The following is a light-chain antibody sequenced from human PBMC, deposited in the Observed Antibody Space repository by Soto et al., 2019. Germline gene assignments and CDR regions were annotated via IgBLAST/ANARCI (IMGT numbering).Light chain of an antibody. Sequence: ETLMTQSPATLSVSPGERATLSCRASQSVNNNLAWYQQKLGQAPRVLIYGASTRATGIPARFTGSGSGTEFILTVSRLESEDFAVYYCQQYAESPLTFGGGTKVDIK. CDR2: GAS. J-gene: IGKJ4*01. CDR3: QQYAESPLT. CDR1: QSVNNN. V-gene: IGKV3-15*01.